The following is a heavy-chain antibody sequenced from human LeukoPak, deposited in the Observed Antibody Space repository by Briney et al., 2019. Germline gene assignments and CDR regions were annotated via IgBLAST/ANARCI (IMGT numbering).Heavy chain of an antibody. CDR3: ARGSLYGNYVDY. CDR1: GYTFTANY. CDR2: INPNSGGT. J-gene: IGHJ4*02. Sequence: ASVKVSCKTSGYTFTANYIHWVRQAPGQGLEWMGWINPNSGGTNYPQKFQDRVTMTRDTSISTAYMELSRLRSDDTAVYYCARGSLYGNYVDYWGQGTLVTVSS. V-gene: IGHV1-2*02. D-gene: IGHD3-3*01.